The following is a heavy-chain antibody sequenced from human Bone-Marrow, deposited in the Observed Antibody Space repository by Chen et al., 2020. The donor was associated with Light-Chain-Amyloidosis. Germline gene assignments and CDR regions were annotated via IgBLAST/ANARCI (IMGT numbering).Heavy chain of an antibody. Sequence: EVQLVESGGGLVKPGGSLRLSCAASGFTFSNYDINGVRQAPGKGLEWISAVTNSSSNIYYADSVRGRFTISRDNAKNSLYLQMNSLRAEDTAMYYCASSAPDPSSWGQGTLVTVSS. CDR2: VTNSSSNI. CDR3: ASSAPDPSS. CDR1: GFTFSNYD. V-gene: IGHV3-21*01. J-gene: IGHJ5*02.